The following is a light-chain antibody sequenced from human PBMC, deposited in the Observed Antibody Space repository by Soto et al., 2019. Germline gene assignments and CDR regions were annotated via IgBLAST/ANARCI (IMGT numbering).Light chain of an antibody. CDR1: QSVSSN. V-gene: IGKV3D-15*01. CDR3: QQYTNWPIT. J-gene: IGKJ5*01. CDR2: DAS. Sequence: EIVMTQSPATLSVSPGERATLSCRASQSVSSNLAWYQQKPGQAPRLLIYDASNRATGIPARFSGSGSGTEFTLTISSVQPEDVAIYYCQQYTNWPITFGQGTRLEIK.